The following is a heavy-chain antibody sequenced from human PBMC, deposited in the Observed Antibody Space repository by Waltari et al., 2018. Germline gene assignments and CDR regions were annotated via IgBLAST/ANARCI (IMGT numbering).Heavy chain of an antibody. CDR1: GGSISSYH. CDR2: IYTSGST. V-gene: IGHV4-4*07. J-gene: IGHJ5*02. Sequence: QVQLQESGPGLVKPSETLSLTCTVPGGSISSYHWTWIRQPAGKGLEWIGRIYTSGSTNYNPSLKSRVTISVDKSKNQFSLKLSSVTAADTAVYYCASQELLANWFDPWGQGTLVTVSS. CDR3: ASQELLANWFDP. D-gene: IGHD1-26*01.